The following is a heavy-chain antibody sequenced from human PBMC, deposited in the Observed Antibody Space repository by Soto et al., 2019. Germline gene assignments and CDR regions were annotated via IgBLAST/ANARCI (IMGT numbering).Heavy chain of an antibody. CDR3: ATAGRSGFNPFDF. V-gene: IGHV3-72*01. D-gene: IGHD3-3*01. CDR2: SRNKANTYST. CDR1: GLSFSDHY. J-gene: IGHJ4*02. Sequence: PGGSLRLSCAASGLSFSDHYMDWVRQAPGTGLEWVGRSRNKANTYSTEYAASVKGRFTISRDDSKNSLYLQMNSLKTEDTAVYYCATAGRSGFNPFDFWGQGTQVTVSS.